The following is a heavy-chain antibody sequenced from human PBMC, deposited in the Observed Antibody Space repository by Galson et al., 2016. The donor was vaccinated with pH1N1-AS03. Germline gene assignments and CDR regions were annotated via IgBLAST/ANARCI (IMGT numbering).Heavy chain of an antibody. CDR1: GTSFSNYW. CDR3: ARHKKMVPTVLFEMDV. J-gene: IGHJ6*02. Sequence: QSGAEVKKPGESLMISCMGSGTSFSNYWSGWVRQMPGRGLEWIGTIYSCDSEIRYSPSFQGPVTLSVDKSISTAYLQWSSLKASDTAMYYCARHKKMVPTVLFEMDVWGQGTTVTVAS. D-gene: IGHD3-10*01. V-gene: IGHV5-51*01. CDR2: IYSCDSEI.